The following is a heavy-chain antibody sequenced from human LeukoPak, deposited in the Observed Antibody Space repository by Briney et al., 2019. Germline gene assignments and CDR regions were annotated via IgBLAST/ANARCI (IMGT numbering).Heavy chain of an antibody. CDR3: ARADYYGSGNRYYYYMDV. J-gene: IGHJ6*03. V-gene: IGHV1-69*05. CDR1: GGSFSNYA. D-gene: IGHD3-10*01. Sequence: SVKVSCKASGGSFSNYAITWVRQAPGQGLEWMGGFIPMFGTANYAQNFQDRVTITTDESASTAYMDLSSLRSEDTAVYYCARADYYGSGNRYYYYMDVWGKGTTVTVSS. CDR2: FIPMFGTA.